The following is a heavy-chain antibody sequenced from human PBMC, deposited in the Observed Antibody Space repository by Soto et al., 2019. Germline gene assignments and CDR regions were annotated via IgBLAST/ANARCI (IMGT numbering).Heavy chain of an antibody. CDR1: GYTFTRYG. D-gene: IGHD1-1*01. V-gene: IGHV1-18*01. CDR3: AKNGQPPYYYYGMDV. J-gene: IGHJ6*02. CDR2: ISGYNGDT. Sequence: QGQLVQSGGEVKKPGASVKVSCKASGYTFTRYGISWVRQAPGQGLEWMGWISGYNGDTKYAQKFQGRVTMTVDTSTTTAYMELRSLTSDDRAVYYCAKNGQPPYYYYGMDVWGQGTTVTV.